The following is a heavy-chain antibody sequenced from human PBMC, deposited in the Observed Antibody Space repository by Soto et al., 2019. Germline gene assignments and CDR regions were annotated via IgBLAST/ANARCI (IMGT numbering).Heavy chain of an antibody. CDR3: ARCRQQLVRYYYYGMDV. CDR2: INAGNGNT. D-gene: IGHD6-6*01. Sequence: ASVKVSCKASGYTFTSYAMHWVRQAPGQRLEWMGWINAGNGNTKYSQKFQGRVTITRDTSASTAYMELSSLRSEDTAVYYCARCRQQLVRYYYYGMDVWGQGTTVTVSS. J-gene: IGHJ6*02. CDR1: GYTFTSYA. V-gene: IGHV1-3*01.